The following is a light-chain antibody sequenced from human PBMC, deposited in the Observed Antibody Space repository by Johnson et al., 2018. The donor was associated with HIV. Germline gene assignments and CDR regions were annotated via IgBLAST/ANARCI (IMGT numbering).Light chain of an antibody. CDR3: ETWDSSLSGYYV. CDR1: SSNIGNNY. V-gene: IGLV1-51*01. J-gene: IGLJ1*01. Sequence: SVLTQPPSVSAAPGQKVTISCSGSSSNIGNNYVSWFQQLPGTAPKLLIYDNDKRPSGIPDRFSGSKSGTSATLGITGLQTGDEADYYCETWDSSLSGYYVFGTGTKLTVL. CDR2: DND.